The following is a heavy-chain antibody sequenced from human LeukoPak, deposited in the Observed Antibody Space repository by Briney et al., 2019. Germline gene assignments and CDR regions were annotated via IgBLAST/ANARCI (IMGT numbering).Heavy chain of an antibody. CDR1: GGSISSSSYY. V-gene: IGHV4-39*01. CDR2: IYYSGST. Sequence: SETPSLTCTVSGGSISSSSYYWGWIRPPPGEGLVYIGSIYYSGSTYYNPSLKSRVTISVDTSKNQFSLTLSSVTAADTAVYYCARQDYGGNIDYWGQGTLVTVSS. J-gene: IGHJ4*02. D-gene: IGHD4-23*01. CDR3: ARQDYGGNIDY.